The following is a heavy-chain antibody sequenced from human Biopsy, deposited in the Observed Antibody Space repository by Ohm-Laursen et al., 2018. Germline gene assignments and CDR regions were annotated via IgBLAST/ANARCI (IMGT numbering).Heavy chain of an antibody. J-gene: IGHJ6*02. Sequence: SDTLSLTRAVSGESFNGYYWSWIRQTPGKGLEWIGEINHSGRTNYNPSLKSRVTISVDTSKNQFSLKVRSVTAADTAVYYCVRGVDYYDPYHYYALDVWGQGTTVTVSS. V-gene: IGHV4-34*01. CDR3: VRGVDYYDPYHYYALDV. CDR2: INHSGRT. D-gene: IGHD3-22*01. CDR1: GESFNGYY.